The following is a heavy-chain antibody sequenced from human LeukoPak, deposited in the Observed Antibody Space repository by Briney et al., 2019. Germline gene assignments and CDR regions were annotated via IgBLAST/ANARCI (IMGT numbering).Heavy chain of an antibody. D-gene: IGHD6-6*01. CDR2: INRRNGHT. J-gene: IGHJ4*02. Sequence: ASVKVSCKASGYTFNEYFIHWVRHAPGQGVECMGCINRRNGHTDTAQNFQGRVTLTRDRSITTAYMDLITLKSDDTAVFYCAKDIDSSSGFDYWGEGTLVTVSS. CDR1: GYTFNEYF. CDR3: AKDIDSSSGFDY. V-gene: IGHV1-2*02.